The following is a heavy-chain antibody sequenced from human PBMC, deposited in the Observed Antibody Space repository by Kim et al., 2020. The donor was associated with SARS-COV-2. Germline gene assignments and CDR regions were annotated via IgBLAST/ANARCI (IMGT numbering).Heavy chain of an antibody. V-gene: IGHV1-3*01. Sequence: YSQKFQGRVTITRDTSASTAYMELSSLRSEDTAVYYCARALPVRGVSLDYWGQGTLVTVSS. J-gene: IGHJ4*02. D-gene: IGHD3-10*01. CDR3: ARALPVRGVSLDY.